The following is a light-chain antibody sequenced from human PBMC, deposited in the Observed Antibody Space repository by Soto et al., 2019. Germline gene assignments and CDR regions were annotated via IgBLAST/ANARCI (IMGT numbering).Light chain of an antibody. V-gene: IGKV1-33*01. CDR2: DAS. J-gene: IGKJ5*01. Sequence: FQMPQSTSSLSASVGDRVTTTFQASQNINNYLNWYQQKPGRAPKLLIYDASNLEAGVPSRFRGSGSGTDFTCTISHLQPEDIAKYYCQQDENLLPFGQGTRLEIK. CDR1: QNINNY. CDR3: QQDENLLP.